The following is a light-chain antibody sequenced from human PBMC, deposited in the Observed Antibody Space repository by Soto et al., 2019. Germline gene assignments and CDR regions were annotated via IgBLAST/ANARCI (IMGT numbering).Light chain of an antibody. Sequence: QSALTQPASVSGSPGQSITISCTGTSSDVGTYKYVSWYQQHPGKAPKPMIYDVSNRPSGVSNRFSGSKSRNTASLTISGLVAADDADYYCNSYPPSSTLVFGTGTKVTVL. CDR2: DVS. V-gene: IGLV2-14*03. CDR3: NSYPPSSTLV. J-gene: IGLJ1*01. CDR1: SSDVGTYKY.